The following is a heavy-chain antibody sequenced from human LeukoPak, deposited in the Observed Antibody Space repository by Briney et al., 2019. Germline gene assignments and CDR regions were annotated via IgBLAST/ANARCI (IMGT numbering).Heavy chain of an antibody. J-gene: IGHJ4*02. CDR1: GFTFSNYG. D-gene: IGHD3-10*01. V-gene: IGHV3-23*01. Sequence: GGSLRLSCAASGFTFSNYGMSWVRQAPGKGLEWVSAISGSGESTYYADSVKGRFTISRDNSKNTLYLQMKTVRADDTAVYYCAKASYGSGSYYTSLADWGQGTLVTVSS. CDR2: ISGSGEST. CDR3: AKASYGSGSYYTSLAD.